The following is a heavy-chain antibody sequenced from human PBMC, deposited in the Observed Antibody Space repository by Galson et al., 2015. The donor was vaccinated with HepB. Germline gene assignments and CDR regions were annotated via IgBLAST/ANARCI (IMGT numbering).Heavy chain of an antibody. Sequence: SETLSLTCTVSGDSISSSNYYWGWIRQPPGKGLEWIGNIFYTGSTYYNPSLKSRVTISVDTSNNQFSLKVSSVTAADTAVYYCAREVETAMVNGMDVWGQGTTVTVSS. CDR3: AREVETAMVNGMDV. D-gene: IGHD5-18*01. J-gene: IGHJ6*02. V-gene: IGHV4-39*02. CDR2: IFYTGST. CDR1: GDSISSSNYY.